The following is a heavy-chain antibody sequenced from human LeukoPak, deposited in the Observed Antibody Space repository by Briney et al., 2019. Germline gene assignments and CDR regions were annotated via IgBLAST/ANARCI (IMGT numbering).Heavy chain of an antibody. CDR1: GFTFSNYW. CDR2: INSDGSST. V-gene: IGHV3-74*01. J-gene: IGHJ3*02. Sequence: GGSLRLSCVASGFTFSNYWMHWVRQAPGKGLVWVSRINSDGSSTTSADSVKGRFTVSRDNAENTLFLQMNSLRADDTAVYFCARGNAHAFDIWGQGTMVTASS. CDR3: ARGNAHAFDI. D-gene: IGHD1-1*01.